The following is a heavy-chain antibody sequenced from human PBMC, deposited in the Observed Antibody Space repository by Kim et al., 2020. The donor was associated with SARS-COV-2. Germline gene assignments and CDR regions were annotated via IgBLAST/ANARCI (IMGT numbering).Heavy chain of an antibody. CDR3: ARHAPQFQGAVAASVYFDY. CDR1: GGSISSYY. D-gene: IGHD2-15*01. CDR2: IYYSGST. V-gene: IGHV4-59*08. Sequence: SETLSLTCTVSGGSISSYYWRWIRQPPGKGLEWIGYIYYSGSTNYNPSLKSRVTISVDTSKNQFSLKLSSVTAADTAVYYCARHAPQFQGAVAASVYFDYWGQGTLVTVSS. J-gene: IGHJ4*02.